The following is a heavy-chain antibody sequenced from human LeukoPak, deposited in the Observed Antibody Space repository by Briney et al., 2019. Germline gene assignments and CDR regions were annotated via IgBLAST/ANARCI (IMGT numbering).Heavy chain of an antibody. V-gene: IGHV3-53*01. Sequence: GGSLRLSCAPSGFTVSSNYVNWVRQAPGKGLEWVTVIYGGVSTYYADSVKGRSTISRDNSKSTLYLQMNSLRAEDTAVYYCARGAGNTVSTRFFDYWGRGTLVTVSS. CDR3: ARGAGNTVSTRFFDY. CDR2: IYGGVST. J-gene: IGHJ4*02. CDR1: GFTVSSNY. D-gene: IGHD5/OR15-5a*01.